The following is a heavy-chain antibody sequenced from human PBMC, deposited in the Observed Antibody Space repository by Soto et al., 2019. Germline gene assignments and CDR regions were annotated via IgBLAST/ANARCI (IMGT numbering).Heavy chain of an antibody. D-gene: IGHD3-10*01. CDR3: AKVGRGRYYYYYMDV. V-gene: IGHV3-23*01. CDR1: GFTFSSYP. Sequence: EVQLLESGGGLVQPGGSLRLSCAASGFTFSSYPMSWVRQAPGKGLEWVSAISGSGGSTYYADSVKGRFTISRDNSKNTLYLQMNSLRAEDTAVYYCAKVGRGRYYYYYMDVWGKGTTVTVSS. CDR2: ISGSGGST. J-gene: IGHJ6*03.